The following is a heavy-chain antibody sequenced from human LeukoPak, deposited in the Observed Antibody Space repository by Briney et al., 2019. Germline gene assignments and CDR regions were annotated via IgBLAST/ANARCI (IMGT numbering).Heavy chain of an antibody. CDR3: ARDQGSSLDY. J-gene: IGHJ4*02. CDR1: GYTFSGYY. D-gene: IGHD2-2*01. V-gene: IGHV1-2*02. CDR2: INPNSGST. Sequence: ASVKVSCKASGYTFSGYYMHWVRQAPGQGLEWMGWINPNSGSTNYAQKFQGRVTMTRDTSISAAYMELSRLRSDDTAVYYCARDQGSSLDYWGQGTLVTVSS.